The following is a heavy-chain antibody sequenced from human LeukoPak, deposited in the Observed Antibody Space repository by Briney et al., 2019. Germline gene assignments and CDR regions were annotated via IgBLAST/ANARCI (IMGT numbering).Heavy chain of an antibody. CDR2: MNPNSGNT. CDR3: ARDQALTYYYGSSNNYYYMDV. D-gene: IGHD3-10*01. J-gene: IGHJ6*03. CDR1: GYTFTSYD. Sequence: ASVKVSCKASGYTFTSYDINWVRQATGQGLEWMGWMNPNSGNTGYAQKFQGRVTITRNTSISTAYMELSRLRSDDTAVYYCARDQALTYYYGSSNNYYYMDVWGKGTTVTVSS. V-gene: IGHV1-8*03.